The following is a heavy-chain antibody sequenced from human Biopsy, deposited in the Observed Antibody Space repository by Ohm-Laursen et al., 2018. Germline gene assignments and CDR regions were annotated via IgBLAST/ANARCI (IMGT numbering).Heavy chain of an antibody. Sequence: ASVKVSCKASAYSFGDHRIHWVRQAPGQGLEWMGWIDPKSGGTNHAQKFQGRVTMTRDTSISTTYMELRRLTSDDTAVFYCARELGDFWGGRQFDFWGQGTLVTVSS. V-gene: IGHV1-2*02. J-gene: IGHJ5*01. D-gene: IGHD3-3*01. CDR2: IDPKSGGT. CDR3: ARELGDFWGGRQFDF. CDR1: AYSFGDHR.